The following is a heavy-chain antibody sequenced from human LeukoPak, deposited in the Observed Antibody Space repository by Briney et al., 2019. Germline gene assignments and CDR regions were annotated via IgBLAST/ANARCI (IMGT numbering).Heavy chain of an antibody. Sequence: GASVKVSCKASGYTFTSYYMHWVRQAPGQGLEWMGIINPSGGSTSYAQKLQGRVTMTRDMSTSTVYMELSSLRSEDTAVYYCARGYCTNGVCYTFDYWGQGTLVTVSS. J-gene: IGHJ4*02. CDR1: GYTFTSYY. D-gene: IGHD2-8*01. V-gene: IGHV1-46*01. CDR2: INPSGGST. CDR3: ARGYCTNGVCYTFDY.